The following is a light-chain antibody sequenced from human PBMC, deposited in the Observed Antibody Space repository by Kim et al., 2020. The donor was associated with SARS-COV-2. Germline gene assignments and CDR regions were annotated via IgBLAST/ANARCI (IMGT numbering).Light chain of an antibody. V-gene: IGKV1-5*03. CDR2: STS. CDR1: QSLNSW. J-gene: IGKJ2*01. CDR3: QQYFTYPYA. Sequence: DIQMTQSPSTLSASVGDRVTITCRASQSLNSWVAWYQQKPGKAPDLLIYSTSTLQSGVPSRFSGSRSGTEFTLTISSLQPHDFATYYCQQYFTYPYAFGQGTKVVIK.